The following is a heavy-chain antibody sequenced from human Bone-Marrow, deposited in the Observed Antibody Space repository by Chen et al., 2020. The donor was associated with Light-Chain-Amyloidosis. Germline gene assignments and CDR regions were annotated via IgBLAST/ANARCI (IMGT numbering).Heavy chain of an antibody. J-gene: IGHJ3*01. D-gene: IGHD2-21*01. Sequence: QLQFQESGPGLVEPSQTLSLTCTVSGASIISSQYYWGRMRQAPGKGLEWIGSIFRGDITYYTSSLKSRVTLSVDTSNNHISLRLRSVTAGDTAIYYCARGPSEVEWGVVKSAFAFDFWGQGTMVTVSS. CDR2: IFRGDIT. CDR3: ARGPSEVEWGVVKSAFAFDF. V-gene: IGHV4-39*07. CDR1: GASIISSQYY.